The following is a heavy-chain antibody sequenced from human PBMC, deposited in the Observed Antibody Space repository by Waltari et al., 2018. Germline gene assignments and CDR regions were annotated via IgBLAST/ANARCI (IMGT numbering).Heavy chain of an antibody. J-gene: IGHJ4*02. V-gene: IGHV1-46*01. D-gene: IGHD6-13*01. CDR2: INPMGGST. CDR3: AKDPQLVGTIL. Sequence: QVQLVQSGAEVKKPGASVKVSCKASGYTFTSYYMHWVRQAPGQGLEWMGIINPMGGSTSYAQKFQGRVTMTRDTSTSTVYMELNSRRAEDTAVYYCAKDPQLVGTILWGQGTLVTVSS. CDR1: GYTFTSYY.